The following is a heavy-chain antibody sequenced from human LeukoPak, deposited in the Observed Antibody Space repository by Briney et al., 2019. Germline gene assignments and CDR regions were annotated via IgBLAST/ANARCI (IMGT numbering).Heavy chain of an antibody. CDR2: ISFDGSNK. CDR3: AREVAVSGTENGAFNV. V-gene: IGHV3-30-3*01. J-gene: IGHJ6*02. CDR1: GFSFSSYA. D-gene: IGHD6-19*01. Sequence: GGCVRLSCAASGFSFSSYAMHWARQAPGKGLEWVAVISFDGSNKYYADSVKGRLTISRDNSEDTLHLQMNSLRAEDTAVYFCAREVAVSGTENGAFNVWGPETTVSVSS.